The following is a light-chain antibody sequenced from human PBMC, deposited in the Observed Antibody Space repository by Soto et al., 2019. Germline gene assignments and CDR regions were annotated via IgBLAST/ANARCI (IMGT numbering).Light chain of an antibody. CDR3: QQSYSTPRT. CDR1: QSISSY. CDR2: AAS. V-gene: IGKV1-39*01. Sequence: DIQMTQSPSSLSASVGDRVTITCRASQSISSYLNWYQQKPGKAPKLLIYAASSLQSGVPSRFSGSGSGTDFTLTISSLQHEDFATYYCQQSYSTPRTCGQGTKLEI. J-gene: IGKJ2*02.